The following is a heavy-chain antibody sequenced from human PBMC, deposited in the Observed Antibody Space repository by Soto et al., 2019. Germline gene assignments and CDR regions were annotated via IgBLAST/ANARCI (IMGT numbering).Heavy chain of an antibody. Sequence: QVQLVQSGAGLKKPGSSVKVSCKASGDTFSGYPINWVRQAPGEGLEWMGRIVPVFGTTNDAQRVEGRVTCTADEPTNTAHMEWRGLLSEDTAVYYCARDGGFGELKYWGPGTLVTVSS. CDR2: IVPVFGTT. CDR1: GDTFSGYP. V-gene: IGHV1-69*18. D-gene: IGHD3-10*01. CDR3: ARDGGFGELKY. J-gene: IGHJ4*02.